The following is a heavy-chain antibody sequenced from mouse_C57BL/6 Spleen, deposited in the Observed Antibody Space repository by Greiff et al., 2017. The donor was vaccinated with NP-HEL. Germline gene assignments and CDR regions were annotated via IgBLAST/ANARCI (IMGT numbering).Heavy chain of an antibody. CDR2: IHPNSGST. CDR1: GYTFTSYW. CDR3: APEGYGSSPYYFDY. Sequence: QVQLQQPGAELVKPGASVKLSCKASGYTFTSYWMHWVKQRPGQGLEWIGMIHPNSGSTNYNEKFKSKATLTVDKSSSTAYMQLSSLTSEDSAVYYCAPEGYGSSPYYFDYWGQGTTLTVSS. J-gene: IGHJ2*01. D-gene: IGHD1-1*01. V-gene: IGHV1-64*01.